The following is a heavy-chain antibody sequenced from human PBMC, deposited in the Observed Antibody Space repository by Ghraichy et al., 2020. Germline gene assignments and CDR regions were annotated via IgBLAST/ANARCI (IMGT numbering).Heavy chain of an antibody. J-gene: IGHJ6*02. CDR3: ARSVATSNYYFGMDV. Sequence: GGSLRLSCAASGFTFSTYGMNWVRQAPGKGLEWVAVIWYDGSDKYYADSVKGRFTISRDNSKNTLYLQMNSLRAEDTSVYYGARSVATSNYYFGMDVWGQGTTVTVS. CDR2: IWYDGSDK. D-gene: IGHD5-12*01. V-gene: IGHV3-33*01. CDR1: GFTFSTYG.